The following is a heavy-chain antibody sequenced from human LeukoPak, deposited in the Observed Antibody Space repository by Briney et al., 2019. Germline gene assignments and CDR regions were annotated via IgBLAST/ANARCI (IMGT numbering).Heavy chain of an antibody. J-gene: IGHJ4*02. V-gene: IGHV4-39*07. Sequence: PSETLSLTCTVSGGSISSSSYYWGWIRQPPGKGLEWIGSIYYTGSTYDNPSLKSRVTTSVDTSKNQFSLSLNSVTAADTAVYYCARRRDGYNFGSFYFDYWGQGILVTVSS. D-gene: IGHD5-24*01. CDR2: IYYTGST. CDR1: GGSISSSSYY. CDR3: ARRRDGYNFGSFYFDY.